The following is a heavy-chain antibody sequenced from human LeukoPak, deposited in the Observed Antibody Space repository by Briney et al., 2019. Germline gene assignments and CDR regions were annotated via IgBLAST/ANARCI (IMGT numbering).Heavy chain of an antibody. CDR1: GYSISSGYY. Sequence: SETLSLTCTVSGYSISSGYYWGWIRQPPGKGLEWIGSIYHSGSTYYNPSLKSRVTISVDTSKNQFSLKLSSVTAADTAVYYCARARHSGSYSDYWGQGTLVTVSS. V-gene: IGHV4-38-2*02. CDR2: IYHSGST. CDR3: ARARHSGSYSDY. D-gene: IGHD1-26*01. J-gene: IGHJ4*02.